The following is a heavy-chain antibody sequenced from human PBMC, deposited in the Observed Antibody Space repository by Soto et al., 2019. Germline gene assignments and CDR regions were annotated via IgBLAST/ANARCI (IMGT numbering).Heavy chain of an antibody. CDR3: ARATGAPPYDYYSLDV. V-gene: IGHV4-31*03. J-gene: IGHJ6*03. CDR1: GGSIRSGGYY. CDR2: IYYSGST. Sequence: QVQLQESGPGLVKASQPLSLTCTVSGGSIRSGGYYWSWIRQHPGKGLEWIGYIYYSGSTYYNPSLKSRVTRSVDTAKNQFSLKLSSVTAADTAVYYCARATGAPPYDYYSLDVWGKGTTVTVSS.